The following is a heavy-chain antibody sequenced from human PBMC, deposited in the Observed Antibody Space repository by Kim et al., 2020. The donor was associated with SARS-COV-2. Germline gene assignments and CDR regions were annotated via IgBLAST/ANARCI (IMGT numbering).Heavy chain of an antibody. Sequence: ASVKVSCKASGYTFTSYYMHWVRQAPGQGLEWMGIINPSGGSTSYAQKFQGRVTMTRDTSTSTVYMELSSLRSEDTAVYYCARGASNYALTDINWFDPWGQGTLVTVSS. V-gene: IGHV1-46*01. CDR3: ARGASNYALTDINWFDP. CDR2: INPSGGST. J-gene: IGHJ5*02. CDR1: GYTFTSYY. D-gene: IGHD4-4*01.